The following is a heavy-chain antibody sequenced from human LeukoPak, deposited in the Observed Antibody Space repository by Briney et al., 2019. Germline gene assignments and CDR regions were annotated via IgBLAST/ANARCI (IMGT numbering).Heavy chain of an antibody. V-gene: IGHV3-53*01. Sequence: GGSLRLSCAASGFTVSSNYMSWVRPAPGKGLEWVSVIYSGGSTYYADSVKGRFTISRDNSKNTLYLQMNSLRAEDTAVYYCASRSSIAARGDAFDIWGQGTMVTVSS. CDR2: IYSGGST. J-gene: IGHJ3*02. CDR3: ASRSSIAARGDAFDI. D-gene: IGHD6-6*01. CDR1: GFTVSSNY.